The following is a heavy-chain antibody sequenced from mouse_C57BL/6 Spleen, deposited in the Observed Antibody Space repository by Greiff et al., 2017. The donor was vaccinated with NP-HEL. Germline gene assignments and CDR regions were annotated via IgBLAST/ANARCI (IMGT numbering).Heavy chain of an antibody. Sequence: VQLQQSGAELVKPGASVKLSCKASGYTFTSYWMHWVKQRPGRGLEWIGRIDPNSGGTKYNEKFKSKATLTVDKPSSTAYMPLSSLTSEDSAVYYCATAYYSNYGLADWGQGTLVTVSA. CDR1: GYTFTSYW. V-gene: IGHV1-72*01. D-gene: IGHD2-5*01. CDR3: ATAYYSNYGLAD. J-gene: IGHJ3*01. CDR2: IDPNSGGT.